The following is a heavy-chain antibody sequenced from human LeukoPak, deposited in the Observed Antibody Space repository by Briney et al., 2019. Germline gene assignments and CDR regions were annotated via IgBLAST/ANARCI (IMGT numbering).Heavy chain of an antibody. D-gene: IGHD2-2*01. CDR1: GFTFSSYG. Sequence: PGGSLRLSCAASGFTFSSYGMSWVRQAPGKGLEWVSSISGSGGSTYYADSVKGRFTISRDNSKNTLYLQMNSLRAEDTAVYYCAKEIRCGSTSCYYYYMDVWGKGTTVTVSS. CDR3: AKEIRCGSTSCYYYYMDV. V-gene: IGHV3-23*01. CDR2: ISGSGGST. J-gene: IGHJ6*03.